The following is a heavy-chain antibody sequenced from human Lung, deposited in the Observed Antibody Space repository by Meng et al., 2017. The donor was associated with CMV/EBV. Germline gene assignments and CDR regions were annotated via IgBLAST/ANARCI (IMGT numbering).Heavy chain of an antibody. CDR2: IYSDERT. CDR3: ARGSPNNGWYQIDD. J-gene: IGHJ4*02. V-gene: IGHV4-59*13. CDR1: GGSISHYY. Sequence: SETLSSTCPVPGGSISHYYWTWIRQPPGKGLEWIGYIYSDERTKYNPSLKGRVTISVDTSRNQFSLTLRSVTAADTAGYYGARGSPNNGWYQIDDWGQGALVTVSS. D-gene: IGHD6-19*01.